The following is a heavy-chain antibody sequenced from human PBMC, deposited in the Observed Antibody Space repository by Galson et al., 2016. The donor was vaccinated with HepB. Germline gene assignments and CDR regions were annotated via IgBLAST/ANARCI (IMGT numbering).Heavy chain of an antibody. CDR2: VFYDDSRK. CDR1: GFFFSDYG. J-gene: IGHJ2*01. Sequence: SLRLSCAASGFFFSDYGMHWVRQAPGKGLEWVAVVFYDDSRKYYADFVKGRFSISRDNSKSSLYLDMSSLRAEDTAVYYCVRDISSSHFDLWGRGTLVTVTS. CDR3: VRDISSSHFDL. V-gene: IGHV3-33*01. D-gene: IGHD2-2*01.